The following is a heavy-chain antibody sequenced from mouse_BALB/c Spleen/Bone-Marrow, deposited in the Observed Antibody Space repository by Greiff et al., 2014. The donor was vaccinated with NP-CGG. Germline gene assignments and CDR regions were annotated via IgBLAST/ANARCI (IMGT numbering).Heavy chain of an antibody. Sequence: VQLVESGAELVRPGTSVKVSCKAPGYAFTNYLIEWVKQRPGQGLEWIGVINPGSGGTNYNEKFKGKATLTADKSSSTAYMQLSSLTSDDSAVYFCARGITTGYFDYWGQGTTLTVSS. CDR3: ARGITTGYFDY. V-gene: IGHV1-54*01. J-gene: IGHJ2*01. CDR1: GYAFTNYL. D-gene: IGHD1-1*01. CDR2: INPGSGGT.